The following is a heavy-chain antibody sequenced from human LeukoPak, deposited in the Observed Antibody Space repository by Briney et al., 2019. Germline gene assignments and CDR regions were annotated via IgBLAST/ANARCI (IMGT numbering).Heavy chain of an antibody. CDR1: GFIFITYA. CDR2: ISSNGGIT. J-gene: IGHJ4*02. CDR3: VKDKYPVVVAATLDY. D-gene: IGHD2-15*01. V-gene: IGHV3-64D*09. Sequence: GGSLRLSCSASGFIFITYAMHWVRQAPGKGLEYVSDISSNGGITYYADSVKGRFTVSRDNSKNMLYLQMNSLRAEDTAVYYCVKDKYPVVVAATLDYWGQGILVTVSS.